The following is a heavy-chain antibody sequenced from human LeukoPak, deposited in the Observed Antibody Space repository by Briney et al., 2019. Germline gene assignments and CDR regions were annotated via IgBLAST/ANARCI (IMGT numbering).Heavy chain of an antibody. Sequence: ASVKVSCKASVYTFTSYGISWVRQAPGQGLEWMGWISAYNGNTNYAQKLQGRVTMTTDTSTSTAYMGLRSLRSDDTAVYYCARDPRTRGGYDLWSGYYTEYFDYWGQGTLVTVSS. J-gene: IGHJ4*02. CDR2: ISAYNGNT. V-gene: IGHV1-18*01. CDR1: VYTFTSYG. D-gene: IGHD3-3*01. CDR3: ARDPRTRGGYDLWSGYYTEYFDY.